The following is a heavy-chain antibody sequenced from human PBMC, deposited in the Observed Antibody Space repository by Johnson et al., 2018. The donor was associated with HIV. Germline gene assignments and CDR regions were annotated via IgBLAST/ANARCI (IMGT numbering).Heavy chain of an antibody. CDR1: GFTFSSYA. CDR2: ISYDGSNK. Sequence: QVQLVESGGGVVQPGRSLRLSCAASGFTFSSYAMHWVRQAPGKGLEWVAVISYDGSNKYYADSVKGRFTISRDNAKNSLYLQMNSMRAEDTALYYCARALGLEVCAFDIWGQGTMVTVSS. D-gene: IGHD2-8*01. CDR3: ARALGLEVCAFDI. V-gene: IGHV3-30-3*01. J-gene: IGHJ3*02.